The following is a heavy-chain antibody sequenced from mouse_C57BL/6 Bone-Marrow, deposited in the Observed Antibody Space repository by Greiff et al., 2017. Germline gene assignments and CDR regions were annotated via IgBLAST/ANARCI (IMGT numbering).Heavy chain of an antibody. Sequence: QVQLQQPGAELVKPGASVKLSCKASGYTFTSYWMHWVKQRPGQGLEWIGMIHPNSGSTNYNEKFKSKATLTVDNSSSTAYMQLSSLTSEDSAVYYCARWGYGSSHWYFDVWGTGTTVTVSS. D-gene: IGHD1-1*01. V-gene: IGHV1-64*01. CDR3: ARWGYGSSHWYFDV. CDR2: IHPNSGST. CDR1: GYTFTSYW. J-gene: IGHJ1*03.